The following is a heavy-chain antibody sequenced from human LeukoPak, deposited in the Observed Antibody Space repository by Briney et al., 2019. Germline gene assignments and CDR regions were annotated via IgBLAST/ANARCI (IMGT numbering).Heavy chain of an antibody. Sequence: SQTLSLTCAISGTSVSSNSAAWNWIRQSPSRGLEWLGRTYYRSKWYNDYAVSVKSRITINPDTSKNQFSLQLNSVTPEDTAVYYCARETLGATPGGGDFDYWGQGTLVTVSS. CDR1: GTSVSSNSAA. CDR2: TYYRSKWYN. D-gene: IGHD1-26*01. V-gene: IGHV6-1*01. CDR3: ARETLGATPGGGDFDY. J-gene: IGHJ4*02.